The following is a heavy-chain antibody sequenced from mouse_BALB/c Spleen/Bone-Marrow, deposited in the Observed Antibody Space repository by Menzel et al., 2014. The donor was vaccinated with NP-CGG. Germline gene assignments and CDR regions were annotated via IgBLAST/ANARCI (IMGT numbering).Heavy chain of an antibody. D-gene: IGHD2-3*01. V-gene: IGHV1-19*01. CDR2: VHPYNGGT. CDR3: AREGVRSLLLY. CDR1: GYTFTDYY. Sequence: EVQLQQSGPELVKPGASVKMSCKASGYTFTDYYMDWVKQSHGESFEWIGRVHPYNGGTSYNQKFKGKATLTVDKSSSTAYMELNSLTSEDSAVYYCAREGVRSLLLYWGQGTTLTVSS. J-gene: IGHJ2*01.